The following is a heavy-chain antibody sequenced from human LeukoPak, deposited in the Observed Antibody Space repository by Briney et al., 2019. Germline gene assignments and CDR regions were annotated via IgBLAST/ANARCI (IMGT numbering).Heavy chain of an antibody. CDR2: ITATGSVV. D-gene: IGHD4/OR15-4a*01. V-gene: IGHV3-48*03. CDR1: GFNLRSRD. Sequence: GGSLRLSCAASGFNLRSRDLNWVRQAPGKGLEWISYITATGSVVHYAGSVKGRFSVLRDNTKNSLYLRMDSLRFEDTGLYYCATTAYYPYYYFDHWGRGDLVTVSS. J-gene: IGHJ4*02. CDR3: ATTAYYPYYYFDH.